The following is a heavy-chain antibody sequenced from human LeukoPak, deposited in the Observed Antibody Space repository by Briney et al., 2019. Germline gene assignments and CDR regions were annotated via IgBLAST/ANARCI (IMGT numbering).Heavy chain of an antibody. D-gene: IGHD2-15*01. CDR1: GFTFSGSW. Sequence: SGGSLRLSCAASGFTFSGSWMSWVRQAPGKGLEWVANIKQGGSEKYYVDSVKGRFTISRDNAKNSLYLQMNSLRAEDTAVYYWARGGGSYEYWGQGTLVTVSS. CDR2: IKQGGSEK. V-gene: IGHV3-7*01. J-gene: IGHJ4*02. CDR3: ARGGGSYEY.